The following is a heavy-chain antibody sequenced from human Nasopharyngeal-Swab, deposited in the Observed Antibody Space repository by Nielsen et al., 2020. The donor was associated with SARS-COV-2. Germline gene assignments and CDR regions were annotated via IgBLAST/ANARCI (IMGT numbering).Heavy chain of an antibody. CDR2: IYWNDDK. J-gene: IGHJ1*01. CDR1: GFSLSTNGMG. V-gene: IGHV2-5*01. Sequence: SGPTLVKPTQTLTLTCTFSGFSLSTNGMGVGWIRQPPGKALEWVALIYWNDDKRYRPSLKSRLTITKDTSKNQVVLTMTNMNPVDTATYFCVDRVEYYDGGGEEYFHHWGQGTLVTVSS. D-gene: IGHD3-22*01. CDR3: VDRVEYYDGGGEEYFHH.